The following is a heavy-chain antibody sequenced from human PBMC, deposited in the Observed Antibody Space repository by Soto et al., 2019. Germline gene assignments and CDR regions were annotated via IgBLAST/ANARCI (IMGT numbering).Heavy chain of an antibody. D-gene: IGHD6-13*01. Sequence: GESLKISCAASGFTFSSYWMSWVRQAPGKGLEWVANIKQDGSEKYYVDSVKGRFTISRDNAKNSLYLQMNSLRAEDTAVYYCARIIAAALDYWGQGTLVTVSS. V-gene: IGHV3-7*01. CDR2: IKQDGSEK. CDR3: ARIIAAALDY. CDR1: GFTFSSYW. J-gene: IGHJ4*02.